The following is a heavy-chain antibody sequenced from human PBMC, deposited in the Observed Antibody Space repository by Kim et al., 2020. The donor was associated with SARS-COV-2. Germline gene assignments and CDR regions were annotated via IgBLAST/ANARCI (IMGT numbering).Heavy chain of an antibody. J-gene: IGHJ6*02. CDR3: AKARGVYSTSWYRDYYYYGMDV. V-gene: IGHV3-30*18. Sequence: GGSLRLSCAASGFTFSSYGIHWVRQAPGKGLEWVAVISYDGSNKYYADSVKGRLTISRDNSKNTLYLQMNSLRPEDTAVYYCAKARGVYSTSWYRDYYYYGMDVWGQGTTVTVSS. CDR2: ISYDGSNK. D-gene: IGHD6-13*01. CDR1: GFTFSSYG.